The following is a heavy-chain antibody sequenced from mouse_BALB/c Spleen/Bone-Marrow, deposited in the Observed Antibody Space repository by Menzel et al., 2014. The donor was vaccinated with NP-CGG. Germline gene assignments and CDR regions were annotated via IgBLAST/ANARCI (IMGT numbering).Heavy chain of an antibody. Sequence: DVQLVESGGGLVRPGGSLKLSCAASGFAFSSYDMSWVRQTPEKRLEWVAYISSGGGSTYYPDTVKGRFTIPRDTAKNTLYLQMSSLKSEDTAMYYCTRLTTVVAPYAMDYWGQGTSVTVSS. J-gene: IGHJ4*01. CDR3: TRLTTVVAPYAMDY. CDR1: GFAFSSYD. CDR2: ISSGGGST. V-gene: IGHV5-12-1*01. D-gene: IGHD1-1*01.